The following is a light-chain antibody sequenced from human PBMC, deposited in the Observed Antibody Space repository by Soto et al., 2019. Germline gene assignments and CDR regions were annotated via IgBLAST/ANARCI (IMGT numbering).Light chain of an antibody. J-gene: IGKJ1*01. CDR1: QSFSTNY. CDR3: QQYGSSPPT. CDR2: GAS. Sequence: EIVLTQSPGTLSLSPGERATLSCRASQSFSTNYLAWYQRKPGQAPRLLIYGASSRATDIPNRFSGSGSGTDFTLTITRLEAEDVAVYYCQQYGSSPPTYGQGTKGEIK. V-gene: IGKV3-20*01.